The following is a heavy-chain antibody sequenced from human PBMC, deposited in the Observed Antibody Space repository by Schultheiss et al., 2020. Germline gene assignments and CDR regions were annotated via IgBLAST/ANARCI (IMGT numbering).Heavy chain of an antibody. J-gene: IGHJ5*02. D-gene: IGHD2-8*01. CDR3: ARGKGSMVYARRLNWFDP. CDR2: IYYSGST. Sequence: SETLSLTCSVSGGSVSSGSYYWSWIRQPPGKGLEWIGYIYYSGSTNYNPSLKSRVTISVDTSKNQFSLKLSSVTAADTAVYYCARGKGSMVYARRLNWFDPWGQGTLVTVSS. CDR1: GGSVSSGSYY. V-gene: IGHV4-61*01.